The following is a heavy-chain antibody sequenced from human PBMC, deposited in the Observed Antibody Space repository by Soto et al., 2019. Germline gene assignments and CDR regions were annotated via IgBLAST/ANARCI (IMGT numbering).Heavy chain of an antibody. D-gene: IGHD1-26*01. J-gene: IGHJ5*02. CDR2: ISYDGSNK. CDR1: GFTFSSYA. Sequence: GGSLRLSCAASGFTFSSYAMHWVRQAPGKGLEWVAVISYDGSNKYYADSVKGRFTISRDNSKNTLYLQMNSLRAEDTAVYYCAREKYSGSYFGYKWFDPWGQGTLVTVSS. CDR3: AREKYSGSYFGYKWFDP. V-gene: IGHV3-30-3*01.